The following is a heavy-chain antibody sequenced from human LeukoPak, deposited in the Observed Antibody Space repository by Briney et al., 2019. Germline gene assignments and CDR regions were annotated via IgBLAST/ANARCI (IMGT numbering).Heavy chain of an antibody. J-gene: IGHJ4*02. D-gene: IGHD6-19*01. CDR3: ARAAAVTGQFEF. V-gene: IGHV4-4*02. CDR1: GASISSSHW. Sequence: KPSGTLSLTCTVYGASISSSHWWTWVRQPPGEALEWIGEIYHAGSTKYNPSLKSRLTISVDKSSNSFSLSLPSVTAADTAFYYCARAAAVTGQFEFWGLGTLVTVSS. CDR2: IYHAGST.